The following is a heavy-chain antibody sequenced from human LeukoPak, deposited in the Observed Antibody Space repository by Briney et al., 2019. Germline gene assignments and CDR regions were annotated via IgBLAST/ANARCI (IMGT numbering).Heavy chain of an antibody. J-gene: IGHJ5*02. V-gene: IGHV3-23*01. CDR2: ISGGGTT. Sequence: GGSLRLSCAASGFTFSSYAMTWVRQAPGKGLEWVSAISGGGTTYYAGSVKGRFTISRDNSKNTLYLQMNSLRADDTAVYYCTMPYGDYVSWGQGTLVTVFS. CDR1: GFTFSSYA. D-gene: IGHD4-17*01. CDR3: TMPYGDYVS.